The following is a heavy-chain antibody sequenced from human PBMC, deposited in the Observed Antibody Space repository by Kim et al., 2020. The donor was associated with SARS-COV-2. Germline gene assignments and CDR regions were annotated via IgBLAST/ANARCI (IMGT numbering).Heavy chain of an antibody. CDR2: GGST. CDR3: ARDRSRPY. J-gene: IGHJ4*02. V-gene: IGHV3-66*01. Sequence: GGSTYYADSVKGRFTISRDNSKHPLYLQMNSLRAEDTAVYYCARDRSRPYWGQGTLVTVSS.